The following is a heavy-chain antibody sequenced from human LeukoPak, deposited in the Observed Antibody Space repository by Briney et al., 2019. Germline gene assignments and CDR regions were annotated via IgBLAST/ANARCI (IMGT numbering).Heavy chain of an antibody. J-gene: IGHJ3*02. CDR1: GGTFSSYA. Sequence: ASVKVSCKASGGTFSSYAISWVRQAPGQGLEWMGGIIPIFGTANYAQKFQGRVTMTRDTSTSTVYMELSSLRSEDTAVYYCAREGGLIVGAKRRAFDIWGQGTMVTVSS. D-gene: IGHD1-26*01. V-gene: IGHV1-69*05. CDR2: IIPIFGTA. CDR3: AREGGLIVGAKRRAFDI.